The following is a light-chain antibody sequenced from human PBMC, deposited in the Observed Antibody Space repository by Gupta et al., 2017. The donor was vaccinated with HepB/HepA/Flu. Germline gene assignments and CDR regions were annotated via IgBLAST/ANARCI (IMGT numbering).Light chain of an antibody. CDR3: QQRSNCPPIT. V-gene: IGKV3-11*01. J-gene: IGKJ5*01. Sequence: EIVLTQSPATLSLSPGERATLSCRASQSVSSYLAWYQQKPGQAPRLLIYDASNRATGIPARFSGSRAGTDVTLTISSREPEDFAVYYCQQRSNCPPITFGQGTRLEIK. CDR2: DAS. CDR1: QSVSSY.